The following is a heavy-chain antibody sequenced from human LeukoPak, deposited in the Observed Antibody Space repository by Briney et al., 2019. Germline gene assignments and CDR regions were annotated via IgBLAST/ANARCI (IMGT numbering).Heavy chain of an antibody. Sequence: GGSLRLSCAASGFTFSDSAMTWVRQAPGKGLEWVSLISFSGAYAYYADSVKGRFTISRDNSNDTLYLQLNSLRAEDTAMYYCARDIELSTWGPGTMVTVSS. CDR3: ARDIELST. D-gene: IGHD3-16*02. CDR1: GFTFSDSA. J-gene: IGHJ3*01. V-gene: IGHV3-23*01. CDR2: ISFSGAYA.